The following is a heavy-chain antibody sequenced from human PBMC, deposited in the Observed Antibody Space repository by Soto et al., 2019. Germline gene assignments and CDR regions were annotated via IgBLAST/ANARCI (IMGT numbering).Heavy chain of an antibody. J-gene: IGHJ5*02. CDR1: RAPITCGDYS. V-gene: IGHV4-30-2*01. D-gene: IGHD2-2*01. Sequence: SETLSLTCAISRAPITCGDYSWNWIRQPPGKGLEWICYIFHGGSTYDNTSLRSRVPISVDRSRTQCSLKMSSVTAADTAVYDCARGRGVVPAAVMFNCLDPWGQGAMVTVSS. CDR2: IFHGGST. CDR3: ARGRGVVPAAVMFNCLDP.